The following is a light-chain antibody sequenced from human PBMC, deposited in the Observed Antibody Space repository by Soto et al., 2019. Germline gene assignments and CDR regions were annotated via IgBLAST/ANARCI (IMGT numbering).Light chain of an antibody. CDR3: QHYNSYPWT. J-gene: IGKJ1*01. V-gene: IGKV1-5*01. CDR1: QSISSW. CDR2: DAS. Sequence: DIQMTQSPSTLSASVGDRVTITCRASQSISSWLAWYQQKPGKAPKLLIYDASSLESGVPSRFSGSGSGTIFTLTISSLQPDDFGTYYCQHYNSYPWTFGQGTKVDNK.